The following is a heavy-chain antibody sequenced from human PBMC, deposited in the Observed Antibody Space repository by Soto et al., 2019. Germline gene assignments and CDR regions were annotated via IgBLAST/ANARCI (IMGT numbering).Heavy chain of an antibody. CDR2: IYHSGST. CDR1: GGSISSSNW. CDR3: ARVSGSYYYGMDV. D-gene: IGHD1-26*01. J-gene: IGHJ6*02. V-gene: IGHV4-4*02. Sequence: QVQLQESGPGLVKPSGTLSLTCAVSGGSISSSNWWSWVRQPPGKGLEWIGEIYHSGSTNYNPSLKSRVTISVDKSKNQFSLKLSSVTSTDTGVYYCARVSGSYYYGMDVWGQGTTVTVSS.